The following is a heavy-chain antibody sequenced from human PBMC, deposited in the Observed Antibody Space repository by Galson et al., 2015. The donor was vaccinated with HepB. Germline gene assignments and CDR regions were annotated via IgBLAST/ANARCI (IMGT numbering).Heavy chain of an antibody. V-gene: IGHV4-59*01. Sequence: ETLSLTCTVSGASISSSYWSWIRQPPGKGLEWIGDMYYSGSTHYNPSLKSRVSTSADTSKNQVSLKLSSVTAADTAVYYCARLHNKLTEAGYCSGGSCYGRFDSRGQGTLVTVSS. CDR2: MYYSGST. J-gene: IGHJ5*01. CDR1: GASISSSY. D-gene: IGHD2-15*01. CDR3: ARLHNKLTEAGYCSGGSCYGRFDS.